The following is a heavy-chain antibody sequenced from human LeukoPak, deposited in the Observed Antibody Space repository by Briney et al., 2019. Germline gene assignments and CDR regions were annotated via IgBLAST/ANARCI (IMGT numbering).Heavy chain of an antibody. D-gene: IGHD2-2*01. Sequence: ASVTVSYKASGYTFTAYYMHWVRQAPGQGLEWMGWINPNSGGTNYAQKFQGRVTMTRDTSISTAYMELSRLRSDDTAVYYCARETAAAHFDYWGQGTLVTVSS. J-gene: IGHJ4*02. CDR3: ARETAAAHFDY. CDR2: INPNSGGT. V-gene: IGHV1-2*02. CDR1: GYTFTAYY.